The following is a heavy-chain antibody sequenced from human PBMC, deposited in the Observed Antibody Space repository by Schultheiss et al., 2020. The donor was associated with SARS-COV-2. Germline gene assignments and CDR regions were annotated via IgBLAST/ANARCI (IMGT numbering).Heavy chain of an antibody. CDR1: GFTFSSYA. Sequence: GGSLRLSCAASGFTFSSYAMHWVRQAPGKGLEWVSGISWNSGSIGYADSVKGRFTISRDDSKNTLYLQMNSLKTEDTAVYYCTTDPTYGDYVTYYYGMDVWGQGTTVTVSS. CDR3: TTDPTYGDYVTYYYGMDV. V-gene: IGHV3-9*01. CDR2: ISWNSGSI. J-gene: IGHJ6*02. D-gene: IGHD4-17*01.